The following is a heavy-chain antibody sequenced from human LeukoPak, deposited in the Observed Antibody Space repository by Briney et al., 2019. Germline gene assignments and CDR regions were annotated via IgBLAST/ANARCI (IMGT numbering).Heavy chain of an antibody. Sequence: KPSETLSLTCAVYGGSFSGYYWSWIRQPPGKGLEWIGEINHSGSTNYNPSLKSRVTISVDTSKNQFSLKLSSVTAADTAVYYCAREGSGSYSGTLDYWGQGTLVTVSS. V-gene: IGHV4-34*01. CDR3: AREGSGSYSGTLDY. J-gene: IGHJ4*02. CDR1: GGSFSGYY. D-gene: IGHD1-26*01. CDR2: INHSGST.